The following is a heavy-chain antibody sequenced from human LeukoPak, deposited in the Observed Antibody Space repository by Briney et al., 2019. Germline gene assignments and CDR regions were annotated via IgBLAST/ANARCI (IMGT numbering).Heavy chain of an antibody. D-gene: IGHD5-18*01. CDR3: ARESADYTAMPTSAPYHYYYSYMDV. CDR2: INWNGGSR. Sequence: SGGSLRLSCAASGFTFDDYGMSWLRQAPGKVLEWVPGINWNGGSRDYADSVKGRFTISSDTAKNSLYLQMNSLRAEDTALYYCARESADYTAMPTSAPYHYYYSYMDVWGKGTTVSVSS. CDR1: GFTFDDYG. V-gene: IGHV3-20*04. J-gene: IGHJ6*03.